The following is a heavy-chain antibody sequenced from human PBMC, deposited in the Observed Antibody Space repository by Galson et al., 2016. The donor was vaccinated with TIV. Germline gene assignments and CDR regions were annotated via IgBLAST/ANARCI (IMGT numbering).Heavy chain of an antibody. V-gene: IGHV4-39*07. J-gene: IGHJ5*02. Sequence: ETLSLTCIVSGGSIITKSHYWAWIRQPPGKGLEWIGMVYDNGNAYYNPSLKSRVTISVDTSKNQFSLKLTSVTAADTAVYYCARERTPPGPDNDTWFDPWGHGILVAVSS. CDR3: ARERTPPGPDNDTWFDP. CDR2: VYDNGNA. D-gene: IGHD3-22*01. CDR1: GGSIITKSHY.